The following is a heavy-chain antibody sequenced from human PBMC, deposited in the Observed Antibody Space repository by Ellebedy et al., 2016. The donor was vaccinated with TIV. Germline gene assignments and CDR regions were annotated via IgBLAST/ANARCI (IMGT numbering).Heavy chain of an antibody. CDR2: VYYSGST. J-gene: IGHJ4*02. V-gene: IGHV4-39*01. Sequence: MPSETLSLTCTVSGGSISISSNYWGWIRQPPGKGLEWIGSVYYSGSTYYNPSLKSRVTISVDTSKNQFSLKRSSVTAADTAVFYCARHLGTYFDYWGQGTLVTVSS. D-gene: IGHD3-10*01. CDR1: GGSISISSNY. CDR3: ARHLGTYFDY.